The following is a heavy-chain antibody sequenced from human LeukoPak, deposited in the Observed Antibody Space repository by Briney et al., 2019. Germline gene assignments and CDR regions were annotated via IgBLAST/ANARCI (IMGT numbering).Heavy chain of an antibody. V-gene: IGHV4-59*01. Sequence: SDTLSLTCTVSSGSISSYYWSWIRQPPGKGLEWIGYNYYSGSTNYKPSLKSRVTISGDTSKNQFSLKLSSVTAADTAVYYCARDIDYYDSSGYYSYYFDYWGQGTLVTVSS. D-gene: IGHD3-22*01. CDR3: ARDIDYYDSSGYYSYYFDY. CDR1: SGSISSYY. CDR2: NYYSGST. J-gene: IGHJ4*02.